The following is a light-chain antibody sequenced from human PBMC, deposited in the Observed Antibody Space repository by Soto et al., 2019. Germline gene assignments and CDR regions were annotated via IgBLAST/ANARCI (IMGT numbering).Light chain of an antibody. J-gene: IGLJ1*01. CDR2: DVN. V-gene: IGLV2-8*01. CDR3: VSFAGGTCV. CDR1: SSDVGGYIF. Sequence: QSVLTQPPSASGSPGQSVTISCTGTSSDVGGYIFVSWYQQHPGKVPKLIIYDVNKRPSGVPDRFSGSKYGNTASLTVSGLQAEDEGDYYCVSFAGGTCVFGTGTKVTVL.